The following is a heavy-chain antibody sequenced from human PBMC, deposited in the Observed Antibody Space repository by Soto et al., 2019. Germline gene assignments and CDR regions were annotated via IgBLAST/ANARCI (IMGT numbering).Heavy chain of an antibody. D-gene: IGHD3-22*01. CDR3: SRDCYDSSGYPPVIPWFDP. CDR1: GFTFSSYA. Sequence: GGLLRLSCAASGFTFSSYAMHCVRPAPDKGLEWEAVISYDGSNKYYADSVTGRFTISRDNSKNTLYLQTNSLRAEDTAVYYCSRDCYDSSGYPPVIPWFDPWGQGTLVTVSS. CDR2: ISYDGSNK. V-gene: IGHV3-30-3*01. J-gene: IGHJ5*02.